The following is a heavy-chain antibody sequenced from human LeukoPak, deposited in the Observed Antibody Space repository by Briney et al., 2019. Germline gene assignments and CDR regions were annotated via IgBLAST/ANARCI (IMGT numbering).Heavy chain of an antibody. CDR2: IKRDGSEK. D-gene: IGHD3-10*01. Sequence: PGGSLRLSCAASGFTFSNYWMSWVRQAPGKGLEWVANIKRDGSEKFYVDSVKGRFTVSRDNAKNSLYLQMNSLRAEDTAVYYCATVRFESGTYYRDFEYWGQGTLVTVAS. V-gene: IGHV3-7*01. CDR3: ATVRFESGTYYRDFEY. CDR1: GFTFSNYW. J-gene: IGHJ4*02.